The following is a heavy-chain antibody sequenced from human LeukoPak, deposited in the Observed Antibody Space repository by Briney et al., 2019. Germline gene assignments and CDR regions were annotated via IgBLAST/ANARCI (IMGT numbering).Heavy chain of an antibody. D-gene: IGHD3-22*01. J-gene: IGHJ3*02. V-gene: IGHV3-48*01. CDR3: ARGGRGSAAVVAPRSFDI. CDR2: ISSNSDSI. CDR1: GFNFDRFS. Sequence: GGSLRLSCAASGFNFDRFSMNWLRQTPGKGLQWVAYISSNSDSIYYVDSVRGRFTISRDISKNTLYLQMNSLRAEDSALYYCARGGRGSAAVVAPRSFDIWGQGTMVTVSS.